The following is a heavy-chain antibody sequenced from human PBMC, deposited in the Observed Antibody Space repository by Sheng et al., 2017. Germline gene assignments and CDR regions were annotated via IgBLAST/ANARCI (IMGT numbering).Heavy chain of an antibody. J-gene: IGHJ4*02. CDR3: ARYYYDSSGYIQPYYFDY. CDR1: GGSVSSGSYY. CDR2: IYYSGST. D-gene: IGHD3-22*01. Sequence: VQLQESGPGLVKPSETLSLTCTVSGGSVSSGSYYWSWIRQPPGKGLEWIGYIYYSGSTNYNPSLKSRVTISVDTSKNQFSLKLSSVTAADTAVYYCARYYYDSSGYIQPYYFDYWGQGTLVTVSS. V-gene: IGHV4-61*01.